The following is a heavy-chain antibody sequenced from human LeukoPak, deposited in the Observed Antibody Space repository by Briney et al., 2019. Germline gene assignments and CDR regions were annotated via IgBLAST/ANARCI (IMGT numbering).Heavy chain of an antibody. CDR2: IIPIFGTA. CDR1: GGTFSSYA. D-gene: IGHD2-2*01. V-gene: IGHV1-69*05. CDR3: ARDLKCSSTSCYGFDP. J-gene: IGHJ5*02. Sequence: ASVKVSCKASGGTFSSYAISWVRQAPGQGLEWMGGIIPIFGTANYAQKFQGRVTITTDESTSTAYMELNSLRSEDTAVYYCARDLKCSSTSCYGFDPWGQGTLVTVSS.